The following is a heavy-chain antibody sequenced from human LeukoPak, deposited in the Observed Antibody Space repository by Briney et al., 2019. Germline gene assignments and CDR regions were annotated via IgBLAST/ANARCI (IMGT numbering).Heavy chain of an antibody. D-gene: IGHD2-2*01. CDR2: IRQDGSEK. Sequence: GGSLRLSCAASGFTFSSYWMSWVRQAPGKGLEWVANIRQDGSEKYYVGSVKGQFTISRDNAKNSLYLQMTSLRAEDTAVYYCARENRSTSCCFDYWGQGTLVTVSS. V-gene: IGHV3-7*01. CDR3: ARENRSTSCCFDY. CDR1: GFTFSSYW. J-gene: IGHJ4*02.